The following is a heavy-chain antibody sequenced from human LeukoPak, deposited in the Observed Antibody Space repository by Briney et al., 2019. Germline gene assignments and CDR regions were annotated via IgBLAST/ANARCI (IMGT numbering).Heavy chain of an antibody. Sequence: GGSLRLSCAASGFTFSNDWMHWVRQAPGKGLVWVSRINTDGSTTTYADSVKGRFTISRDNAKNTLYLQMNSLRVEDTAVYYCARGRGGSYRYWGQGTLVTVSS. J-gene: IGHJ4*02. D-gene: IGHD1-26*01. CDR1: GFTFSNDW. CDR2: INTDGSTT. V-gene: IGHV3-74*01. CDR3: ARGRGGSYRY.